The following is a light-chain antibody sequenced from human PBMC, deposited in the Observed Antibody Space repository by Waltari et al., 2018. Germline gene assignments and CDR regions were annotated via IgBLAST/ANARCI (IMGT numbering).Light chain of an antibody. Sequence: IQMTQSPSTLSASAGDRVVITCRASQSVNTWWAWYQQRPGQAPNRLFYMASILQSRVPSRFSGRGSGTEFTLTINSLQPDDFASYYCQQYNSFPWTFGQGTKVEIK. CDR3: QQYNSFPWT. CDR2: MAS. J-gene: IGKJ1*01. V-gene: IGKV1-5*03. CDR1: QSVNTW.